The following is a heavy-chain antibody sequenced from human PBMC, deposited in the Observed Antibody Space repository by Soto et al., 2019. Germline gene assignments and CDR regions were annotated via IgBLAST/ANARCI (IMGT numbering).Heavy chain of an antibody. Sequence: ASVKVSCKASGYTFTSYGISWVRQAPGQGLEWMGWISAYNGNTNYAQKLQGRVTMTTDTSTSTAYMELRSLRSDDTAVYYCARGKSSYRYYYYYYMDVWGKGTTVTVSS. D-gene: IGHD3-16*02. CDR1: GYTFTSYG. V-gene: IGHV1-18*01. CDR2: ISAYNGNT. CDR3: ARGKSSYRYYYYYYMDV. J-gene: IGHJ6*03.